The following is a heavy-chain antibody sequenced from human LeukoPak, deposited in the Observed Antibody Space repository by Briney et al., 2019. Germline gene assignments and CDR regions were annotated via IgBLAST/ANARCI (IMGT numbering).Heavy chain of an antibody. CDR2: IYHSGST. CDR1: GYSISSGYY. D-gene: IGHD3-16*02. CDR3: ARIGGYDYVWGSYRSDY. V-gene: IGHV4-38-2*01. Sequence: SETLPLTCAVSGYSISSGYYWGWIRQPPGKGLEWIGSIYHSGSTYYNPSLKSRVTISVDTSKNQFSLKLSSVTAADTAVYYCARIGGYDYVWGSYRSDYWGQGTLVTVSS. J-gene: IGHJ4*02.